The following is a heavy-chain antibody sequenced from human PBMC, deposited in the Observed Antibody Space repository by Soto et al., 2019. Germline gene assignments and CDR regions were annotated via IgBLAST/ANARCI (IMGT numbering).Heavy chain of an antibody. D-gene: IGHD1-26*01. CDR2: IYHSGST. CDR3: ARDSGLVVGAPYDVFDV. Sequence: QVQLQESGPGLVKPSGTLSLTCAVSGGSISSGNWWSWVRQPPGKGLEWIGEIYHSGSTNYSPSLKSRVTISVDKSKNQFSLNLSSVTAADTAVYYCARDSGLVVGAPYDVFDVWGQGAMVTVSS. J-gene: IGHJ3*01. V-gene: IGHV4-4*02. CDR1: GGSISSGNW.